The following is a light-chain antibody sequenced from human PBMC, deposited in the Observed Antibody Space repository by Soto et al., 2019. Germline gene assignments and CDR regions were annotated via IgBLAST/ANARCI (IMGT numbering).Light chain of an antibody. V-gene: IGKV3-11*01. CDR1: QSVSKY. CDR3: QQGSNWPPGLT. CDR2: NAS. Sequence: EIVLTQSPATLSLSPGERATLSCRASQSVSKYLAWYQQTPGQAPRLLIYNASNRATGIPVRFSGSGSGTDFTLTISSLEPEDFAVYYCQQGSNWPPGLTFGGGTKVDIK. J-gene: IGKJ4*01.